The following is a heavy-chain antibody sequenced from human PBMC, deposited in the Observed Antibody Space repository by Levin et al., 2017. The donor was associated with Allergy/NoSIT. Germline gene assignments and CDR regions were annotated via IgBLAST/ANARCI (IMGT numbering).Heavy chain of an antibody. CDR3: AREGYGANADY. D-gene: IGHD4-17*01. CDR1: GFTFSSYW. Sequence: GGSLRLSCAASGFTFSSYWMHWVRQAPGKGLEWVANIKQDGSERYYVDSVKGRFTISRDNAKNSLSLQMNSLRAEDTAVYYCAREGYGANADYWGQGTLVTVSS. J-gene: IGHJ4*02. CDR2: IKQDGSER. V-gene: IGHV3-7*01.